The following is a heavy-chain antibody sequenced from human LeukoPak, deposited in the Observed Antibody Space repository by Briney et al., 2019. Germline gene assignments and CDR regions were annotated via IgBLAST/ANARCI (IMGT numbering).Heavy chain of an antibody. V-gene: IGHV4-39*01. CDR3: ATSLLYDLHRSQNWFDP. CDR1: GGSLSSSSYY. CDR2: IYYSGST. Sequence: PSETLSLTCTVSGGSLSSSSYYWGWIRQPPGKGLEGIGSIYYSGSTYYNPSLKRRVTISVDTSKIQFSLNLSSVTAADTAVYSCATSLLYDLHRSQNWFDPWGQGTLVTVSS. D-gene: IGHD3-16*01. J-gene: IGHJ5*02.